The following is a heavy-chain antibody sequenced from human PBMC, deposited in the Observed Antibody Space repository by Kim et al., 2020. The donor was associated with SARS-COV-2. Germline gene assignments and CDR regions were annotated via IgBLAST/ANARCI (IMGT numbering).Heavy chain of an antibody. CDR1: GFTFSDYY. Sequence: GGSLRLSCAASGFTFSDYYMSWIRQAPGKGLEWVSYISSSGSTINYADSVKGRFTISRDNAKNSLYLQMNSLRAEDTAVYYCAIYPYYDILTGYHNTYYYYGMDVWGQGTTVTVSS. CDR2: ISSSGSTI. V-gene: IGHV3-11*01. CDR3: AIYPYYDILTGYHNTYYYYGMDV. J-gene: IGHJ6*02. D-gene: IGHD3-9*01.